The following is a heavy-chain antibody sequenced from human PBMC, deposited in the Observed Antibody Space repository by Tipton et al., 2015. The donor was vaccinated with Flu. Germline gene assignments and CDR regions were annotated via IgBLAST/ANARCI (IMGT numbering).Heavy chain of an antibody. J-gene: IGHJ6*02. CDR2: IYYSGST. V-gene: IGHV4-59*01. Sequence: GLVKPSETLSLTCTVSGGSISSYYWSWIRQPPGKGLEWIGYIYYSGSTNYNPSLKSRVTISVDTSKNQFSLKLSSVTAADTAVYYCARDNRAQLRYEAYYYYYGMDVWGQGTTVTVSS. CDR1: GGSISSYY. CDR3: ARDNRAQLRYEAYYYYYGMDV. D-gene: IGHD2-2*02.